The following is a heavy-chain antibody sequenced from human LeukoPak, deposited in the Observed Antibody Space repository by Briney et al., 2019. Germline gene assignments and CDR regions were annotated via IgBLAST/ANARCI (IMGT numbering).Heavy chain of an antibody. V-gene: IGHV3-64*04. J-gene: IGHJ6*02. CDR3: ARIFRYQLVDYYALDV. Sequence: PGGSLRLSCSASGFTFSSYAMHWVRQAPGKGLEYVSAISSNGGSTYYADSVKGRFTISRDNAKNSVSLQMNSLRVEDTAVYYCARIFRYQLVDYYALDVWGQGTTVTVSS. CDR2: ISSNGGST. CDR1: GFTFSSYA. D-gene: IGHD2-2*01.